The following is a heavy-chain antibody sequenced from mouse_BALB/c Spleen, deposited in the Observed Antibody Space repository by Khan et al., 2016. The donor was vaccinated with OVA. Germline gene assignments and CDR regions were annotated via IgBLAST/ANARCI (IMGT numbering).Heavy chain of an antibody. D-gene: IGHD1-3*01. CDR2: INSDGTYT. J-gene: IGHJ3*01. V-gene: IGHV5-9-3*01. CDR1: GFTFSSYA. CDR3: ARHNFGPFAY. Sequence: EVQLVESGGGLVKPGGSLKLSCAASGFTFSSYAMSWVRQTPEKRLEWVATINSDGTYTYYPDSVKGRFTISRDNAKHTLYLHMSSLRSEDTAMYYCARHNFGPFAYWGQGTLVTVSA.